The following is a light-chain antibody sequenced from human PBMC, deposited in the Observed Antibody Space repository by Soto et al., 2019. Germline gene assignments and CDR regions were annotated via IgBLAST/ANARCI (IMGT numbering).Light chain of an antibody. CDR3: QQANSFPLT. CDR1: QDICSW. J-gene: IGKJ4*01. V-gene: IGKV1D-12*01. Sequence: DIQVPQSPSSVSASVGDRVTLTCRAGQDICSWLTWYQHKPGKAPKLMISTASSLQSGVPSRFSGSGSGTEFTLTISSLQPEDFATYYCQQANSFPLTFGGGTKVEIK. CDR2: TAS.